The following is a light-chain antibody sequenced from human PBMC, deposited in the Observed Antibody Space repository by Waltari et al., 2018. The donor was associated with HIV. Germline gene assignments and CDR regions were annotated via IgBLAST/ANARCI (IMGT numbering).Light chain of an antibody. CDR1: QSVSSY. J-gene: IGKJ4*01. V-gene: IGKV3-11*01. Sequence: EIVLTQAPGTLPLSPGEGANLPCRASQSVSSYVTGYQHKPGQAPRLLISDASKRATGIPARFSGSGSGTYFTLTISSLEPEDFAIYYCQQRNNWPPSVTFGAGTRVEI. CDR3: QQRNNWPPSVT. CDR2: DAS.